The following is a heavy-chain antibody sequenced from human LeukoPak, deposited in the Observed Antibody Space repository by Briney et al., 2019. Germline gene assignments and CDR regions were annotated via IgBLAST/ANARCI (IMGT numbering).Heavy chain of an antibody. CDR1: GFTFSSYS. Sequence: GGSLRLSCAASGFTFSSYSMNWVRQAPGKGLEWVSSISSSSSYIYYADSVKGRFTISRDNAKNSLYLQMNSLRAEDTAVYYCARDLPAPWIQLWLGAFDIWGQGTMVTVSS. D-gene: IGHD5-18*01. CDR3: ARDLPAPWIQLWLGAFDI. V-gene: IGHV3-21*01. CDR2: ISSSSSYI. J-gene: IGHJ3*02.